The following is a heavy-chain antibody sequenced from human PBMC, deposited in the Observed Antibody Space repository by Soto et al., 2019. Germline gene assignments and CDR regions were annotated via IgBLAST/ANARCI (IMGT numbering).Heavy chain of an antibody. CDR3: ARGSSPVAFDY. J-gene: IGHJ4*02. V-gene: IGHV1-18*01. CDR1: GYTFTNYG. D-gene: IGHD6-13*01. CDR2: INTYNGNT. Sequence: QVQLVQSGGEVKKPGASVKVSCKASGYTFTNYGVNWVRQAPGQGLEWMGWINTYNGNTNYAQRLQGRVTLTTDTSTRTAYMEPRSLTSDDTAVYYCARGSSPVAFDYWGQGTLVTVSS.